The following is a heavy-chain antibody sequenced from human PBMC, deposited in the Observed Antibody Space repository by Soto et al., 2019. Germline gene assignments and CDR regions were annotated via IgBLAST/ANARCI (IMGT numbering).Heavy chain of an antibody. D-gene: IGHD6-19*01. CDR3: ARHKSIAVSGNFDL. V-gene: IGHV4-39*01. CDR1: GASISGSSFY. CDR2: IYYRGST. J-gene: IGHJ4*02. Sequence: QVQLLESGPGLVEPSETLSLSCRVSGASISGSSFYWGWIRQPPGKGLEWIGSIYYRGSTFYNTSLKSRVAISVHSSPTQVSLNVTSVTAADTAVYYCARHKSIAVSGNFDLWGQGTLVIVSS.